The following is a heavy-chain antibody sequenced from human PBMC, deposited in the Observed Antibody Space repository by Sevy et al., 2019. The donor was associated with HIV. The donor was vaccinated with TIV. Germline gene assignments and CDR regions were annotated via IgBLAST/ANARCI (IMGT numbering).Heavy chain of an antibody. CDR3: AKGVRSSTIAAAAIDY. Sequence: GGSLRLSCAASGFTFDDYAMHWVRQAPGKGLEWVSGISWNSGSIGYADSVKGRFTISRDNAKNSLYLQMNSLRAEDTALYYCAKGVRSSTIAAAAIDYWGQGTLVNVSS. D-gene: IGHD6-13*01. CDR2: ISWNSGSI. V-gene: IGHV3-9*01. J-gene: IGHJ4*02. CDR1: GFTFDDYA.